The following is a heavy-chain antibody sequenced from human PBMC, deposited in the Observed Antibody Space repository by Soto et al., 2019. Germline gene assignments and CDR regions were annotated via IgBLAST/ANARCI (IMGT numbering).Heavy chain of an antibody. Sequence: QVQLVQSGAEVKKPVASVKLSCKASGYIFTNYNIHWVRQAPGQRLEWMGWINVGNGNTKYSERFQGRVTNTRDTSASTAFMELSSLTSEDTGVYYCERDQGLGDVWGPGTTVTVSS. D-gene: IGHD3-16*01. V-gene: IGHV1-3*01. CDR1: GYIFTNYN. CDR2: INVGNGNT. J-gene: IGHJ6*02. CDR3: ERDQGLGDV.